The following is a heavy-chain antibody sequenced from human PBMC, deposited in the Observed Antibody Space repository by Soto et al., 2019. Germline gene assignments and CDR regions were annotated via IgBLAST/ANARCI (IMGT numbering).Heavy chain of an antibody. CDR3: ARARWYDAFDV. CDR1: GFFISSGNY. CDR2: IFHGGNT. D-gene: IGHD2-15*01. Sequence: SETLSLTCAVSGFFISSGNYWGWIRKPPGKGLEWIGGIFHGGNTYYNPSLRSRVTISVDMSKNQFSLKLNSVTAADTAVYYCARARWYDAFDVWGQGTVVTVSS. J-gene: IGHJ3*01. V-gene: IGHV4-38-2*01.